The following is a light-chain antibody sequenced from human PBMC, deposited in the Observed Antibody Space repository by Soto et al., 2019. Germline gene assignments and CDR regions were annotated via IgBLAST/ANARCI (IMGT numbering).Light chain of an antibody. CDR2: AAS. V-gene: IGKV1-27*01. CDR3: QKYNGPPLT. Sequence: DIQMTQSQSSLSASVGDRVTITCWASQGIRNYLDWYQQKPGKVPKLMIYAASTLQSGVPSRFSGSGSGTDFTLTISSLQPEDVAIYYCQKYNGPPLTFGQGTKVEI. CDR1: QGIRNY. J-gene: IGKJ4*01.